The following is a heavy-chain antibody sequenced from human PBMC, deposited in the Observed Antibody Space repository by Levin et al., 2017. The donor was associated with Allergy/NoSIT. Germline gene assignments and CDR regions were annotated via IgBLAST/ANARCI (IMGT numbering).Heavy chain of an antibody. CDR2: IRSKANSYAT. Sequence: GGSLRLSCAASGFTFSGSAIHWVRQASGKGLEWVGRIRSKANSYATAYAGSVKGRFTFSRDDLKNTAYLQMNSLKMEDTAVYYCSYGNLDYYGMDVWGQGTTVTVS. CDR3: SYGNLDYYGMDV. CDR1: GFTFSGSA. D-gene: IGHD4-17*01. V-gene: IGHV3-73*01. J-gene: IGHJ6*02.